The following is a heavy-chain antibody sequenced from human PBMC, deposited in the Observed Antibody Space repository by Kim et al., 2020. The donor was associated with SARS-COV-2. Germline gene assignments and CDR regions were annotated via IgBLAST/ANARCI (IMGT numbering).Heavy chain of an antibody. Sequence: KFQGRVTITADESTSTAYMELSSLRSEDTAVYYCARGDSSGWYYYYGMDVWGQGTTVTVSS. D-gene: IGHD6-19*01. CDR3: ARGDSSGWYYYYGMDV. J-gene: IGHJ6*02. V-gene: IGHV1-69*01.